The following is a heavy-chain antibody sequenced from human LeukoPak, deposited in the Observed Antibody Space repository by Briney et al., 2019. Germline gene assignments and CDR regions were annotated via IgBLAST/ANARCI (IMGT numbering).Heavy chain of an antibody. CDR2: IYTSGST. D-gene: IGHD7-27*01. CDR1: GGSISSYY. Sequence: SETLSLTCTVSGGSISSYYWSWIRQPAGKGLEWIGRIYTSGSTNHNPSLKSRVTMSVDTSKNQFSLKLSSVTAADTAVYYCARGGFWGNYYYMDVWGKGTTVTVSS. J-gene: IGHJ6*03. V-gene: IGHV4-4*07. CDR3: ARGGFWGNYYYMDV.